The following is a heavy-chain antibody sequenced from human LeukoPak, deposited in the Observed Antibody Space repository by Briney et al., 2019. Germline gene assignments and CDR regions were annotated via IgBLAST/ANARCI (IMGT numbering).Heavy chain of an antibody. D-gene: IGHD3-3*01. CDR2: VTGDSGTI. V-gene: IGHV3-23*01. Sequence: GGSLRLSCSASGFTFSTYGMHWVRQVPGKGLEWVSVVTGDSGTIHYSDSVKGRFTISRGNSKNTLYLQMNNLRAEDTAVYYCAKGWSGYFRSPFDLWGQGTMVTVSS. J-gene: IGHJ3*01. CDR3: AKGWSGYFRSPFDL. CDR1: GFTFSTYG.